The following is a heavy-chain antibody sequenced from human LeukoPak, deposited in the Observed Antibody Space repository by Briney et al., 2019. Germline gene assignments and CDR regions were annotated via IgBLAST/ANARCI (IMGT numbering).Heavy chain of an antibody. CDR2: ISGSGGST. Sequence: TGGSLRLSCAASGFTFSSYAMSWVRQAPGKGLEWVSAISGSGGSTYYADSVKGRFTISRDNSKNTLYLQMNSLRAEDTAVYYCAKDGTYYYDSSGLPGIIWGQGTMVTVSS. J-gene: IGHJ3*02. CDR1: GFTFSSYA. V-gene: IGHV3-23*01. CDR3: AKDGTYYYDSSGLPGII. D-gene: IGHD3-22*01.